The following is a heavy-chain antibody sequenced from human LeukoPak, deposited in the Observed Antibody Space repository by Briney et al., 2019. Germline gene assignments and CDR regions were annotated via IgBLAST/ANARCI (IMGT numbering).Heavy chain of an antibody. J-gene: IGHJ4*02. CDR3: AKSRSSSVSCYNY. V-gene: IGHV3-11*01. CDR1: GFTFSDSY. D-gene: IGHD2-2*02. CDR2: ISPSGSTM. Sequence: GGSLRLSCTASGFTFSDSYMTWIRQAPGKGLEWVSYISPSGSTMYYADSVKGRFTISRDNAKNSLYLQMNSLKAEDTAVYYCAKSRSSSVSCYNYWGQGTLVTVSS.